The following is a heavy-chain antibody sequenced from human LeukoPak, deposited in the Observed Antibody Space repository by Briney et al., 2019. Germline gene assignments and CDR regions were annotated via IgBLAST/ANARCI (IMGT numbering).Heavy chain of an antibody. CDR1: GGTFSSYA. J-gene: IGHJ4*02. D-gene: IGHD2-2*02. CDR2: IIPIFGTA. Sequence: SVKVSCQASGGTFSSYAISWVRQAPGQGLEWMGGIIPIFGTANYAQKFQGRVTITADESTSTAYMELSSLRSEDTAVYYCARWDIVVVPAAIGYFDYWGQGTLVTVSS. V-gene: IGHV1-69*13. CDR3: ARWDIVVVPAAIGYFDY.